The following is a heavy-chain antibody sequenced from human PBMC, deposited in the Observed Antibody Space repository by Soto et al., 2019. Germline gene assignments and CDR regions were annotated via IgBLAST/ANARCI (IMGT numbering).Heavy chain of an antibody. V-gene: IGHV4-59*01. J-gene: IGHJ4*02. CDR3: ARSIAAHSSHIDH. CDR2: VYYTGST. D-gene: IGHD6-6*01. CDR1: GGSMSGYY. Sequence: SETLSLTCRVSGGSMSGYYWSWIRQAPGKGLEWIGYVYYTGSTNYNPSLQSRVTISVDTSNKQFSLSLRLVTAADTAVYFCARSIAAHSSHIDHWGQGIRVTVSS.